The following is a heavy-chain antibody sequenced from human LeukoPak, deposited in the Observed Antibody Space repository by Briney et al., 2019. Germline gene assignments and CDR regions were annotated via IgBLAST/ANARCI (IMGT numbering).Heavy chain of an antibody. D-gene: IGHD3-10*01. CDR3: ARGRLGESVYWFDP. CDR2: IYYSGST. J-gene: IGHJ5*02. Sequence: PSETLSLTCTVSGGSISSYYWSWIRQPPGKGLEWIGYIYYSGSTNYNPSLKSRVTISVDTSKNQFSLKLSSVTAADTAVYYCARGRLGESVYWFDPWGRGTLVTVSS. CDR1: GGSISSYY. V-gene: IGHV4-59*01.